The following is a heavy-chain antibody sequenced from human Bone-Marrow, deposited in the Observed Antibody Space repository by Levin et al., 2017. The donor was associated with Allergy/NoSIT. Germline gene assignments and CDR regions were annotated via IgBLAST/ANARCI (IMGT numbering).Heavy chain of an antibody. D-gene: IGHD6-13*01. CDR2: IDGSDGST. CDR3: VKKDSISWFQYFPH. Sequence: QSGGSLRLSCAASGFTFSSYAMTWVRQAPGKGLEWVSTIDGSDGSTYYADSVRGRFTISRDNSKNTLFLHMYSLRVDDTATYYCVKKDSISWFQYFPHWGQGTLVTVSS. J-gene: IGHJ1*01. CDR1: GFTFSSYA. V-gene: IGHV3-23*01.